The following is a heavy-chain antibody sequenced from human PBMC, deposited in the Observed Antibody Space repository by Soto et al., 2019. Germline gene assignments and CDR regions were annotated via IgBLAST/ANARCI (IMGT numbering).Heavy chain of an antibody. V-gene: IGHV1-8*01. CDR3: ARGRASGSYYLLDY. D-gene: IGHD3-10*01. CDR2: INPNSGNI. Sequence: ASVKVSCKASGDTFTTYYINWVRQATGHGLEWMGWINPNSGNIGYAQRFQGRVTMTRDTAIRTAYMEVSSLRSDDTAVYYCARGRASGSYYLLDYWGQGTLVTVSS. CDR1: GDTFTTYY. J-gene: IGHJ4*02.